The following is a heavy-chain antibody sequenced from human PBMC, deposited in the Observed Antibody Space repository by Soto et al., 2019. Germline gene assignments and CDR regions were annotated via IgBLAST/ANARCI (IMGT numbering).Heavy chain of an antibody. CDR2: INSDGSSR. CDR3: ARGVRNYYGMDV. Sequence: GGSLRLSCAASGFTFTNYWMHWVRQAPGRGLVWVSRINSDGSSRFYADSVKGRFTISRDNAENTVYLQMNSLRAEDTAVYYCARGVRNYYGMDVWGQGTTVTVSS. CDR1: GFTFTNYW. V-gene: IGHV3-74*01. J-gene: IGHJ6*02.